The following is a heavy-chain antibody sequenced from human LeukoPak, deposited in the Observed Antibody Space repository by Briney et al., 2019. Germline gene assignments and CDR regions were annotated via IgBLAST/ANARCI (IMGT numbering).Heavy chain of an antibody. J-gene: IGHJ4*02. CDR1: GGTFSSYA. Sequence: ASVKVSCKASGGTFSSYAISWVRQAPGQGLEWMGRIIPILGIANYAQKFQGRVTITADKSTSTAYMELSRLRSDDTAVYYCARDTESSGYYYDYWGQGTLVTVSS. D-gene: IGHD3-22*01. V-gene: IGHV1-69*04. CDR2: IIPILGIA. CDR3: ARDTESSGYYYDY.